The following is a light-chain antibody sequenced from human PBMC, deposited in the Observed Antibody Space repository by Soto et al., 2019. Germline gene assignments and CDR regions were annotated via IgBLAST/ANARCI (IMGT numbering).Light chain of an antibody. CDR1: SSDVGGYNR. J-gene: IGLJ1*01. CDR2: DVT. Sequence: QSALTQPASVSGSPGQSITISCTGTSSDVGGYNRVSWYQQHPGKAPKLRIYDVTIRPSGVSNRFSGSKSGNTASLTISGLQAEDEAEYSCSSYTTSSTLEGVFGTGTKLTVL. CDR3: SSYTTSSTLEGV. V-gene: IGLV2-14*01.